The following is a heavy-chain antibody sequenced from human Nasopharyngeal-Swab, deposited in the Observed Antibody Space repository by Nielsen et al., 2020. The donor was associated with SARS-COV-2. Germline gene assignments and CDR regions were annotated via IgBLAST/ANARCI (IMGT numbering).Heavy chain of an antibody. CDR2: MYPRDSDT. J-gene: IGHJ4*02. V-gene: IGHV5-51*01. Sequence: KVSCKGSGYSFSSYWIGWVRQMPGKGLEWMGIMYPRDSDTRYSPSFQGQVTISADKSISTAYLQWSSLKASDTAMYYCATAYNGNYYRDYWGQGTLVTVSS. CDR3: ATAYNGNYYRDY. D-gene: IGHD1-26*01. CDR1: GYSFSSYW.